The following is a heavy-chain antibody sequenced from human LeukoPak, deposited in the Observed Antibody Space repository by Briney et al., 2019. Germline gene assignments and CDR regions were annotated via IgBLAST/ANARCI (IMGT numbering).Heavy chain of an antibody. CDR3: ARDPSNRVTTQGWFDP. CDR1: GYTFSSYG. J-gene: IGHJ5*02. CDR2: ISAYNRNT. D-gene: IGHD2-21*02. V-gene: IGHV1-18*01. Sequence: ASVKVSCKASGYTFSSYGISWVRQAPGQGLEWVGWISAYNRNTKYAQKFQGRVTMTTDTSTTTAYLEVRSLRSDDTAVYYCARDPSNRVTTQGWFDPWRQGTLVSVSS.